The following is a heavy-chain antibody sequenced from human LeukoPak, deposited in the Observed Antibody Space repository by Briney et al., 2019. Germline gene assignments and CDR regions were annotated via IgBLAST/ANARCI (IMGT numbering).Heavy chain of an antibody. J-gene: IGHJ6*02. Sequence: ASVNDSCKVSGYTLTELSMHWVRQAPGKGLEWMGGFDPEDGETIYAQKFQGRVTMTEDTSTDTAYMELSSLRSEDTAVYYCATSTIFGVDPPYYYYGMDVWGQGTTVTVSS. CDR1: GYTLTELS. CDR2: FDPEDGET. D-gene: IGHD3-3*01. CDR3: ATSTIFGVDPPYYYYGMDV. V-gene: IGHV1-24*01.